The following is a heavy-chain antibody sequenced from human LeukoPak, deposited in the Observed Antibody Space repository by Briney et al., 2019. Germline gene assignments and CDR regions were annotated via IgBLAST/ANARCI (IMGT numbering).Heavy chain of an antibody. J-gene: IGHJ6*03. Sequence: SETLSLTCAVYGGSFSGYYWSWIRQPPGKGLEWIGEINHSGSTNYNPSLKSRVTISVDTSKNQVSLKLRSVTAADTAVYYCARTTEGYAGGPGYSYYYYMDVWGKGTTVTISS. CDR3: ARTTEGYAGGPGYSYYYYMDV. CDR1: GGSFSGYY. V-gene: IGHV4-34*01. CDR2: INHSGST. D-gene: IGHD5-12*01.